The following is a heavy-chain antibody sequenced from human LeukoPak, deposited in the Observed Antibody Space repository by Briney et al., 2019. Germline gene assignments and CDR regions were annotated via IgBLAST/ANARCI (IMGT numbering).Heavy chain of an antibody. V-gene: IGHV5-51*01. CDR3: ARHRPHTDSNSVADYYFDY. CDR1: GYSFTSYW. D-gene: IGHD6-19*01. Sequence: GESLKISCKGSGYSFTSYWIGWVRQMPGKGLEWMGIIYPGDSDTRYSPSFQGQVTISADKSISTAYLQWRSLKASDTAMYYCARHRPHTDSNSVADYYFDYWGQGTLVTVSS. CDR2: IYPGDSDT. J-gene: IGHJ4*02.